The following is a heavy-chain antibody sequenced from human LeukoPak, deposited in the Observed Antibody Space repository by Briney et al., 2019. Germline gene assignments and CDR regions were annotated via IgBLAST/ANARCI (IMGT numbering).Heavy chain of an antibody. Sequence: PGGALRLSFAASGFTFSSHARSWGPQAPGRGREWVSAISGSGGNSYYADSVKGRFTISRDNSKNTMYLRMTSLRAEDTALYYCAKGGLYGSGTYVDYWGQGTLVTVSS. CDR2: ISGSGGNS. CDR1: GFTFSSHA. J-gene: IGHJ4*02. CDR3: AKGGLYGSGTYVDY. D-gene: IGHD1-26*01. V-gene: IGHV3-23*01.